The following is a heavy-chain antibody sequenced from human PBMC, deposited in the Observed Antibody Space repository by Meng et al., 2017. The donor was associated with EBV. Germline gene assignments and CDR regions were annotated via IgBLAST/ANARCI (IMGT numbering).Heavy chain of an antibody. D-gene: IGHD3-3*01. CDR2: INAGNGNT. Sequence: QAQLVQSGAEVKKPGASVKVSCKASGYTFTSYAMHWVRQAPGQRLERMGWINAGNGNTKYSQKFQGRVTITRDTSASTAYMELSSLRSEDTAVYYCARSGATIFGVVIPTYYFDYWGQGTLVTVSS. J-gene: IGHJ4*02. CDR1: GYTFTSYA. V-gene: IGHV1-3*01. CDR3: ARSGATIFGVVIPTYYFDY.